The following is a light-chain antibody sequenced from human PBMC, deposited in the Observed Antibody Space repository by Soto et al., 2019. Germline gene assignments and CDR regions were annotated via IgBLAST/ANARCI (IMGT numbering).Light chain of an antibody. CDR3: QQYHTWPIT. CDR2: GAS. J-gene: IGKJ4*01. V-gene: IGKV3-15*01. CDR1: QGVSRK. Sequence: DIVITQCRATMSVAPGERVTFSCRASQGVSRKLAWYQHKPGQAPRLLISGASTGATGIPARFSGSGSGTEFTLTISSLQSEDCAIYYCQQYHTWPITFGGGTKVDIK.